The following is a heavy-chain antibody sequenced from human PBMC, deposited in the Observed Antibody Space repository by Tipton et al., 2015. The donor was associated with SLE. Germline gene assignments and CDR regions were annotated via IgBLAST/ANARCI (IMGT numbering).Heavy chain of an antibody. Sequence: TLSLTCTVSGGSISSYYWSWVRQPPGKGLEWIGEIYHSGSTNYNPSLKSRVTISVDKSKNQFALKLSPVTAADTAVYYGASAGDGYKYAFDIWGQGTMVTVSS. CDR1: GGSISSYY. D-gene: IGHD5-24*01. J-gene: IGHJ3*02. CDR2: IYHSGST. CDR3: ASAGDGYKYAFDI. V-gene: IGHV4-4*02.